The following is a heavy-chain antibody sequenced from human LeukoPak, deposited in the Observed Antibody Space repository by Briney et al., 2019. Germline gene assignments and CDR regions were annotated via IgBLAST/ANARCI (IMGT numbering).Heavy chain of an antibody. CDR3: ARGHCSSTSCYLHD. V-gene: IGHV3-53*01. CDR2: IYSSGST. D-gene: IGHD2-2*01. CDR1: GFTVSSNY. J-gene: IGHJ4*02. Sequence: GGSLRLSCAASGFTVSSNYMSWVRQAPGKGLEWVSVIYSSGSTYYADSVKGRFTISRDNSKNMLYLQMNSLRAEDTAVYYCARGHCSSTSCYLHDWGQGTLVTVSS.